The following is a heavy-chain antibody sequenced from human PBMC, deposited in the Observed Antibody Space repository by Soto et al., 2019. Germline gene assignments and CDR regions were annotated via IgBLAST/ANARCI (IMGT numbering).Heavy chain of an antibody. J-gene: IGHJ6*02. CDR3: ARDLIGYDYVVDV. Sequence: QVQLVESGGGVVQPGRSLRLSCAASGFSFRSDGMHWVRQAPGKGLEWVAIIWYDGSNKYYADSVKGRFTISRDDSTSTVHLQMASLRAEDTAVYFCARDLIGYDYVVDVWGQGTTVTVSS. CDR1: GFSFRSDG. V-gene: IGHV3-33*01. CDR2: IWYDGSNK. D-gene: IGHD3-22*01.